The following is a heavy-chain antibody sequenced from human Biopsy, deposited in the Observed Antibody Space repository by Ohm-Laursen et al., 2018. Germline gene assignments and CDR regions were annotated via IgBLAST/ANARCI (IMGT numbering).Heavy chain of an antibody. CDR1: GAIFSDYY. Sequence: TLSLTCTVYGAIFSDYYWSWIRQPPGKGLEWIGQINQSGETKYNPSLQSRVTISAEVSKNQFSLKLRSLTAADTAIYYCGNEVYGRDYWGQGARVTVSS. CDR2: INQSGET. D-gene: IGHD4-17*01. CDR3: GNEVYGRDY. V-gene: IGHV4-34*08. J-gene: IGHJ4*02.